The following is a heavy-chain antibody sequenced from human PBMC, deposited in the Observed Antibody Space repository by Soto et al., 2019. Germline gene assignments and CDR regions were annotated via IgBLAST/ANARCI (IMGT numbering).Heavy chain of an antibody. J-gene: IGHJ4*02. D-gene: IGHD1-1*01. V-gene: IGHV1-69*06. Sequence: SVKVSCKASGGTFSSYAISWVRQAPGQGLEWMGGIIPIFGTANYAQKFQGRVTITADKSTSTAYMELSSLRSEDTAVYYCARALSDRNAFDYWGQGTLVTVSS. CDR1: GGTFSSYA. CDR3: ARALSDRNAFDY. CDR2: IIPIFGTA.